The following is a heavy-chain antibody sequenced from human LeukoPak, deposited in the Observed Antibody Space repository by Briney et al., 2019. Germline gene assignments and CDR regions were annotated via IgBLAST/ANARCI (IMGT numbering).Heavy chain of an antibody. CDR3: ARTNLKYYYDRPFDY. CDR1: GGSISSSSYY. D-gene: IGHD3-22*01. CDR2: IYYSGST. Sequence: SETLSLTCTVSGGSISSSSYYWGWIRQPPGKGLEWIGSIYYSGSTYYNPSLKSRVTISVDTSKNQFSLKLSSVTAADTALYYCARTNLKYYYDRPFDYWGQGALVTVSS. J-gene: IGHJ4*02. V-gene: IGHV4-39*07.